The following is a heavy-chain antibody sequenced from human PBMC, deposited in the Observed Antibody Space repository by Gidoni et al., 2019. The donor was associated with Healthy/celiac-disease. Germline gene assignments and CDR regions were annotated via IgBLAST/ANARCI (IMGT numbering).Heavy chain of an antibody. CDR2: INSDGSST. D-gene: IGHD5-18*01. J-gene: IGHJ5*02. V-gene: IGHV3-74*01. Sequence: EVQLVESGGGLVQPGGSLRLSCAASGFTFSSYWMHWVRQAPGKGLVWVSRINSDGSSTSYADSVKGRFTISRDNAKNTLYLQMNSLRAEDTAVYYCARGHVDTAMVWWFDPWGQGTLVTVSS. CDR1: GFTFSSYW. CDR3: ARGHVDTAMVWWFDP.